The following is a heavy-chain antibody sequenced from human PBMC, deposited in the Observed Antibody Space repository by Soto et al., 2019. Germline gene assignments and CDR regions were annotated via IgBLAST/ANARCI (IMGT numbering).Heavy chain of an antibody. J-gene: IGHJ6*02. Sequence: QVQLVQSGAEVKKPGASVKVSCKASGYTFTSYDINWVRQATGQGLEWMGWMNPNSGNTGYAQKFQGRVTMTRNTSISTAYMELSSLRSEYTAVYYCARAYCISTSCYYYCYYGMDVWGQGTTVTVSS. CDR3: ARAYCISTSCYYYCYYGMDV. V-gene: IGHV1-8*01. CDR1: GYTFTSYD. CDR2: MNPNSGNT. D-gene: IGHD2-2*01.